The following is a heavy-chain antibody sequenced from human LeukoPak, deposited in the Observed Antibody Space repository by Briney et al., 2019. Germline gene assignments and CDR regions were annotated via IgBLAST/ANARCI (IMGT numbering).Heavy chain of an antibody. V-gene: IGHV3-33*06. D-gene: IGHD3-22*01. Sequence: GGSLRLSCAASGFTFSSYGMHWVRQAPAKGLEWVAVIWYDGSNKYYADSVKGRFTISRDNSKNTLYLQMNSLRAEDTAVYYCAKDLNYDWLIDYWGQGTLVTVSS. CDR2: IWYDGSNK. CDR1: GFTFSSYG. J-gene: IGHJ4*02. CDR3: AKDLNYDWLIDY.